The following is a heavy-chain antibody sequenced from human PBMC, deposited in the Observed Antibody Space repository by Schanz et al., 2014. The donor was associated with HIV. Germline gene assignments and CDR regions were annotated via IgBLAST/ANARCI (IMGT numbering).Heavy chain of an antibody. V-gene: IGHV3-23*01. J-gene: IGHJ4*02. CDR1: GFTFSNYA. Sequence: EVQLLESGGGLVQPGGSLRLSCAASGFTFSNYAMTWVRQAPAKGLEWVSSVGGTGDTTYYADSVEGRFTISRDNSKNTLYLHMNSLRAEDTAVYYCAKGWRGYSISSLVDYWGQGTLVTVSS. CDR3: AKGWRGYSISSLVDY. D-gene: IGHD6-6*01. CDR2: VGGTGDTT.